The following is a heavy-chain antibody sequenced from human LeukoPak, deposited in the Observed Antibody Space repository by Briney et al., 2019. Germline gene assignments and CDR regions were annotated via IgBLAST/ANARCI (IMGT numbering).Heavy chain of an antibody. CDR3: AKDPPCSGGTCYGYFES. J-gene: IGHJ4*02. V-gene: IGHV3-23*01. D-gene: IGHD2-15*01. Sequence: GGSLRLSCAASGFTFSTYAMNWVRQAPGKGLEWVSIISGSGGNTFYADAVKGRFTISRDNSINTLYLQMNNLRDDDTAAYYCAKDPPCSGGTCYGYFESWGQGTLVTVSS. CDR1: GFTFSTYA. CDR2: ISGSGGNT.